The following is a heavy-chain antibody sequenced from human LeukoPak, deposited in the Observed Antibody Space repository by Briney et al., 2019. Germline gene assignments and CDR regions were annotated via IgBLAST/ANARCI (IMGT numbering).Heavy chain of an antibody. CDR2: IWYDGSNK. V-gene: IGHV3-33*01. CDR3: ARDPSRYCSSTSCYGSFIYDY. J-gene: IGHJ4*02. D-gene: IGHD2-2*01. CDR1: GFTFSSYG. Sequence: GGSLRLSCAASGFTFSSYGMHWVRQAPGKGLEWVAVIWYDGSNKYYADSVKGRFTISRDNSKNTLYLQMNSLRAEDTAVYYCARDPSRYCSSTSCYGSFIYDYWGQGTLVTVSS.